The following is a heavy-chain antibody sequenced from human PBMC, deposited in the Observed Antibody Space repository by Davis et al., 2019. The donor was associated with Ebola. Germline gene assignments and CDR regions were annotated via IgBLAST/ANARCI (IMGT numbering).Heavy chain of an antibody. Sequence: MPSETLSLTCAVSASSSSGYYLRWIRHPPGPGLELIGEINHSGSTNYNPSLKSRVTISVDTSKNQFSLKLSSVTAADTAVYYCARGRALWGWGQGTLVTVSS. CDR3: ARGRALWG. CDR2: INHSGST. V-gene: IGHV4-34*01. CDR1: ASSSSGYY. J-gene: IGHJ4*02. D-gene: IGHD2-21*01.